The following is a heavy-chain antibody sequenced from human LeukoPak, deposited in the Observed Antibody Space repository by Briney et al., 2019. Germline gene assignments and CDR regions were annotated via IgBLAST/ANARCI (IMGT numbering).Heavy chain of an antibody. CDR1: GFTFGDYA. J-gene: IGHJ4*02. V-gene: IGHV3-7*01. Sequence: GGSLRLSCTASGFTFGDYAMSWVRQAPGKGLEWVANIKKDGSEKYYVDSVKGRFTISRDNAKTSLYLQMNSLRAEDTAVYYCARDLSGVTGYTYGRGIDYWGQGTLVTVSS. CDR3: ARDLSGVTGYTYGRGIDY. CDR2: IKKDGSEK. D-gene: IGHD5-18*01.